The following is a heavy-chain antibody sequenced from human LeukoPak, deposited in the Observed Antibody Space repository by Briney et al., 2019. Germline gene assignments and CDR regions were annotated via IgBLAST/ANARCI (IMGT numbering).Heavy chain of an antibody. V-gene: IGHV3-53*01. CDR3: ARRAGAYSHPYDY. J-gene: IGHJ4*02. CDR2: IYSDNT. D-gene: IGHD4/OR15-4a*01. CDR1: GFTFSYHW. Sequence: PGGSLRLSCAASGFTFSYHWMSWVRQAPGKGLEWVSFIYSDNTHYSDSVKGRFTISRDNSKNTLYLQMNSLRAEDTAVHYCARRAGAYSHPYDYWGQGTLVTVSS.